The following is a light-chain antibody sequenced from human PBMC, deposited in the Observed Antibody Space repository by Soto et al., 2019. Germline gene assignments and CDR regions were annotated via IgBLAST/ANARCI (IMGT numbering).Light chain of an antibody. CDR1: SGSIGSNS. Sequence: NFMLTQPHSVSESPGKTVTISCTRSSGSIGSNSVQWYRQRPGSAPTIVIYEDDQRPSGVPNRFAGSIDRSSNSASLTVSGLQTEDEADYYCQSYDTNTVVFGGGTNLTVL. CDR2: EDD. J-gene: IGLJ2*01. CDR3: QSYDTNTVV. V-gene: IGLV6-57*04.